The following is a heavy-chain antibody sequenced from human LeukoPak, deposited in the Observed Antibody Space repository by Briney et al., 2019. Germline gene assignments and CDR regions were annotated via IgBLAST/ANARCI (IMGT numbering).Heavy chain of an antibody. CDR2: VIPIFGTA. D-gene: IGHD3-16*01. V-gene: IGHV1-69*13. Sequence: SVKVSCTASGGTFSSYAISWVRQAPGQGLEWMGGVIPIFGTANYAQKFQGRVTITADESTSTAYMELSSLRSEDTAVYYCARGTSPYGFDPWGQGTLVTVSS. CDR3: ARGTSPYGFDP. J-gene: IGHJ5*02. CDR1: GGTFSSYA.